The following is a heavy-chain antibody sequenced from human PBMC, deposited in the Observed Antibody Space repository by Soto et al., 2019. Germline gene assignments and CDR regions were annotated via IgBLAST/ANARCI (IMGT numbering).Heavy chain of an antibody. CDR2: ISGGSSYI. V-gene: IGHV3-21*01. J-gene: IGHJ4*02. CDR1: GFIFGTYS. Sequence: LRLSCAASGFIFGTYSMNWVRQAPGKGLEWVSSISGGSSYIYYADSVKGRFTISRDNSKNTLYLQMNTLSPEDMAVYYCVRDYEPYTSGPDYWGQGTLVTVSS. CDR3: VRDYEPYTSGPDY. D-gene: IGHD6-19*01.